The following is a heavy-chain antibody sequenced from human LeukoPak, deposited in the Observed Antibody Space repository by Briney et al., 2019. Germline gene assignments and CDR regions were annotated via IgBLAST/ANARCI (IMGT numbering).Heavy chain of an antibody. CDR3: ARGYCSSTSCYSYFDY. CDR2: IYYSGST. CDR1: GGSISSYY. D-gene: IGHD2-2*02. V-gene: IGHV4-59*01. J-gene: IGHJ4*02. Sequence: SETLSLTCTVSGGSISSYYWSWIRQPPGKGLEWIGYIYYSGSTNYNPSLKSRVTISVDTSKNQFSLKLSFVTAADTAVYYCARGYCSSTSCYSYFDYWGQGTLVTVSS.